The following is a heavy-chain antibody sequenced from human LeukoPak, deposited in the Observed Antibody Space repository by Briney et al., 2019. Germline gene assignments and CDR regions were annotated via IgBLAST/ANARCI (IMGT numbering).Heavy chain of an antibody. V-gene: IGHV3-7*01. D-gene: IGHD3-10*01. CDR3: ASRGGLSWFGAVRY. CDR2: INQDGSEK. J-gene: IGHJ4*02. Sequence: PGGSLRLSCEVSGFTFSDYWMNWVRQAPGKGLEWVAHINQDGSEKSYVGSVRGRFTISRDNAKNSLYLQMNSLRAEDTAVYYCASRGGLSWFGAVRYWGQGILVTVSS. CDR1: GFTFSDYW.